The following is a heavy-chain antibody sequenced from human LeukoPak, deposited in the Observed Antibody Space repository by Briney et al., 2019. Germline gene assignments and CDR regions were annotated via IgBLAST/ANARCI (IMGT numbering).Heavy chain of an antibody. CDR1: GFTFSSYG. J-gene: IGHJ6*03. Sequence: GGSLRLSCAASGFTFSSYGMSWVRQAPGKGLEWVSAISGSGGSTYYADSVKGRFTISRDNSKNTLYLQMNSLRAEDTAVYYCAKGGYYYGSGSYWTYYYYYYMDVWGKGTTVTISS. CDR2: ISGSGGST. CDR3: AKGGYYYGSGSYWTYYYYYYMDV. V-gene: IGHV3-23*01. D-gene: IGHD3-10*01.